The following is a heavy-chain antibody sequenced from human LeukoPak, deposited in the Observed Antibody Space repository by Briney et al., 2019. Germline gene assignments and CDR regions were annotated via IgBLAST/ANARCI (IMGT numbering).Heavy chain of an antibody. CDR1: RGSISSYY. CDR3: ARGKWDLESGEAFDI. J-gene: IGHJ3*02. CDR2: ISTSGST. D-gene: IGHD1-26*01. Sequence: SETLSLTCTVSRGSISSYYWSWIRQPAGKGLESIGHISTSGSTNYNPSLKSRVTISLDTSKNQFSLKLSSVTAADTAVYYCARGKWDLESGEAFDIWGQGTMVTVSS. V-gene: IGHV4-4*07.